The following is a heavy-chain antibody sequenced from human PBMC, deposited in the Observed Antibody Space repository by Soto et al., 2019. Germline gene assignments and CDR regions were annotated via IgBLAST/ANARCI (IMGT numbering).Heavy chain of an antibody. CDR3: ARVGHYDSSRYPTHY. Sequence: GASVKVSCKASGYTFTSYGISWVRQAPGQGLEWMGWISAYNGNTNYAQKLQGRVTMTTDTSTSTAYMELRSLRSDDTAVYYCARVGHYDSSRYPTHYRGQGTLVTVSS. D-gene: IGHD3-22*01. J-gene: IGHJ4*02. CDR1: GYTFTSYG. V-gene: IGHV1-18*01. CDR2: ISAYNGNT.